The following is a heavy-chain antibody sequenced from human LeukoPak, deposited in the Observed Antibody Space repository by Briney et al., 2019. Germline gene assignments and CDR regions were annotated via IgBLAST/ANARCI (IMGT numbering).Heavy chain of an antibody. CDR1: GYTLTELS. V-gene: IGHV1-24*01. J-gene: IGHJ6*02. Sequence: ASVKVSCKVSGYTLTELSMHLVRQAPGKGLEWMGGFDPEDGETIYAQKFQGRVTMTEDTSTDTAYMELSSLRSEDTAVYYCATVNSVTMVRGVIITPSGGMDVWGQGTTVTVSS. D-gene: IGHD3-10*01. CDR3: ATVNSVTMVRGVIITPSGGMDV. CDR2: FDPEDGET.